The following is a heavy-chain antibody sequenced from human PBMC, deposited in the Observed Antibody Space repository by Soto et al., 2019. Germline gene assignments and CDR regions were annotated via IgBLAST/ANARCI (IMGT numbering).Heavy chain of an antibody. J-gene: IGHJ4*02. D-gene: IGHD3-10*01. CDR1: GGSISSSSYY. CDR3: ARHVILWFGEFEPFDY. CDR2: IYYSGST. V-gene: IGHV4-39*01. Sequence: QLQLQESGPGLVKPSETLSLTCTVSGGSISSSSYYWGWIRQPPGKGLEWIGSIYYSGSTYYNPSLKSRVTISVDTSKNQFSLKLSSVTAADTAVYYCARHVILWFGEFEPFDYWGQGTLVTVSS.